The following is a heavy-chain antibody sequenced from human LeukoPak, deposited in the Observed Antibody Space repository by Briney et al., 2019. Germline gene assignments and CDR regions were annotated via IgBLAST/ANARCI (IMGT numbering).Heavy chain of an antibody. CDR2: IKQGGNTK. D-gene: IGHD4-17*01. V-gene: IGHV3-7*01. CDR1: GFTFSSHW. Sequence: PGGSLRLSCAASGFTFSSHWMTWVRLAPGKGLEWVAHIKQGGNTKHYMGSVKGRFTISRDDAQNTLYLQMNSLRAEDTAVYYCVRGPNYGDYVAHLDSWGQGTRVTVSS. CDR3: VRGPNYGDYVAHLDS. J-gene: IGHJ4*02.